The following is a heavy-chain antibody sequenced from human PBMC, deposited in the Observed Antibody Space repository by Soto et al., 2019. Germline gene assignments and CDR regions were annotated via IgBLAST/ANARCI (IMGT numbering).Heavy chain of an antibody. CDR2: INHSGST. Sequence: SETLSLTCAVYGGSFSGYYWSWIRQPPGKGLEWIGEINHSGSTNYNPSLKSRVTISVDTSKNQLSLKLSSVTAADTAVYYCARGPRGYYYGSGSYYISAASYYYGMDVWGQGTTVT. CDR3: ARGPRGYYYGSGSYYISAASYYYGMDV. J-gene: IGHJ6*02. D-gene: IGHD3-10*01. CDR1: GGSFSGYY. V-gene: IGHV4-34*01.